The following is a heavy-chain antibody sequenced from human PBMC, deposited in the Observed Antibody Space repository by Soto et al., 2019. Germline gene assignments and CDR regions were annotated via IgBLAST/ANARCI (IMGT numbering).Heavy chain of an antibody. CDR2: IIAYNGNT. Sequence: QVQLVQSGAEVKKPGASVKVSCKASGYTFTSYGISWVRQAPGPGLEWMGWIIAYNGNTNYAQKLQVRVTMTPDTSTIPAYMELRSLRSDATAVYYCARARQQPPPQWLDSWGQLNLVTVSS. D-gene: IGHD6-13*01. CDR1: GYTFTSYG. J-gene: IGHJ5*01. V-gene: IGHV1-18*04. CDR3: ARARQQPPPQWLDS.